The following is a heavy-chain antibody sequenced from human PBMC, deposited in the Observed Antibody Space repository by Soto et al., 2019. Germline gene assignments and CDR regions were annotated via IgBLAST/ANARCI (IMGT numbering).Heavy chain of an antibody. CDR3: ATSENYCSGGSCYSAKPFDY. CDR2: IYYSGST. CDR1: GGSISSSSYY. V-gene: IGHV4-39*01. D-gene: IGHD2-15*01. Sequence: PSETLSLTCTVSGGSISSSSYYWGWIRQPPGKGLEWIGSIYYSGSTYYNPSLKSRVTISVDTSKNQFSLKLSSVTAADTAVYYCATSENYCSGGSCYSAKPFDYWGQGTLVTVSS. J-gene: IGHJ4*02.